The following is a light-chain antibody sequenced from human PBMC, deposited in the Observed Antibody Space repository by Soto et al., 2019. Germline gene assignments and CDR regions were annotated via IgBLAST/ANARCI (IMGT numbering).Light chain of an antibody. CDR2: DAS. J-gene: IGKJ2*01. CDR3: QQFETLPMYT. CDR1: QDITNH. Sequence: DIQMTQSPSSLSASVGDRVTITCQASQDITNHLNWFQHKPGRAPKLLIYDASILEPGVPSRFSGSGSATDFTFTISSLQPEDFATYCCQQFETLPMYTFGQGTKLEI. V-gene: IGKV1-33*01.